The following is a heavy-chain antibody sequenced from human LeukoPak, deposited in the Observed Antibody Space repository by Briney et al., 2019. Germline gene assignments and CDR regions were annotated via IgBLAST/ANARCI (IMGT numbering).Heavy chain of an antibody. CDR3: ARDLGYYDSSGFPSFDY. CDR1: GYTFTSYA. Sequence: ASVKVSCKASGYTFTSYAMNWVRQAPGQGLEWMGWINTNTGNPTYAQGFTGRFVFSLDTSVSTAYLQISSLKAEDTAVYYCARDLGYYDSSGFPSFDYWGQGTLVTVSS. D-gene: IGHD3-22*01. V-gene: IGHV7-4-1*02. J-gene: IGHJ4*02. CDR2: INTNTGNP.